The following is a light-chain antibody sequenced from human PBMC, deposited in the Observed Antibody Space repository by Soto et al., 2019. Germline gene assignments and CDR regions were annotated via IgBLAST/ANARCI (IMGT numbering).Light chain of an antibody. Sequence: IQLTQSPSSLSASVGDRVTITCRASQDIAIYLAWYQQKPGEAPKLLIYAASTLHGGVPSRFSGSGSGTEITLTISSLQPDDFATYYCQQYDVDSGTFGQGTKVDIK. J-gene: IGKJ1*01. CDR2: AAS. CDR3: QQYDVDSGT. V-gene: IGKV1-9*01. CDR1: QDIAIY.